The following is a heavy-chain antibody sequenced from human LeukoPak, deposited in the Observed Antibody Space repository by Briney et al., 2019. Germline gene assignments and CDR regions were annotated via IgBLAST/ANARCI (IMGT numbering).Heavy chain of an antibody. Sequence: PGGSLRLSCAASGFTFDDYAMHWVRQAPGKGLEWVSYISRSDSTIYYADSVKGRFTISRDNAKNSLYLQMNSLRAEDTAVYYCARDREQWLGRRWFDSWGQGTLVTVSS. J-gene: IGHJ5*01. D-gene: IGHD6-19*01. CDR1: GFTFDDYA. V-gene: IGHV3-11*01. CDR3: ARDREQWLGRRWFDS. CDR2: ISRSDSTI.